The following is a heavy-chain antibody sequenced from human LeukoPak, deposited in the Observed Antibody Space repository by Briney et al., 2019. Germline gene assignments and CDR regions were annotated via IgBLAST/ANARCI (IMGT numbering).Heavy chain of an antibody. Sequence: GGSLRFSCAASGFTFSSYAMHWVRQAPGKGLEWVAVISYDGSNKYYADSVKGRFTISGDNSKNTLYLQMNSLRAEDTAVYYCARDFYYDSSGYGGFYFDYWGQGTLVTVSS. CDR1: GFTFSSYA. CDR3: ARDFYYDSSGYGGFYFDY. D-gene: IGHD3-22*01. J-gene: IGHJ4*02. CDR2: ISYDGSNK. V-gene: IGHV3-30*04.